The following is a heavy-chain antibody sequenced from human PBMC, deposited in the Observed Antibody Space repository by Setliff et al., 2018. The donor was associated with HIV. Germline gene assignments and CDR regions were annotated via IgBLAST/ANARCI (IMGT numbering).Heavy chain of an antibody. D-gene: IGHD2-21*01. V-gene: IGHV4-59*08. J-gene: IGHJ5*01. CDR2: IYYSGST. CDR3: ARLFIPNYFDS. Sequence: SETLSLTCTVSDASISNYHWSWIRQPPGKGLEWIGYIYYSGSTNYNPSLKSRVTISIDTSTNQFSLKLSSVTAADTAVYYCARLFIPNYFDSWGQGTPVTSPQ. CDR1: DASISNYH.